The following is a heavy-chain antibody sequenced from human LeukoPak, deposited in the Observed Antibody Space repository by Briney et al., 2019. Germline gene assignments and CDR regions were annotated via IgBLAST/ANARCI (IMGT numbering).Heavy chain of an antibody. CDR3: ARDGYHYYGSGTYFGYYYMDV. Sequence: GGSLRLSCAASGFTFSNYWMHWVRQAPGKGLEWVSYISGSGSAIYYADSVKGRFTISRDNAKNSLYLQMNSLRAEDTAVYYCARDGYHYYGSGTYFGYYYMDVWGKGTTVTISS. V-gene: IGHV3-48*04. CDR1: GFTFSNYW. CDR2: ISGSGSAI. D-gene: IGHD3-10*01. J-gene: IGHJ6*03.